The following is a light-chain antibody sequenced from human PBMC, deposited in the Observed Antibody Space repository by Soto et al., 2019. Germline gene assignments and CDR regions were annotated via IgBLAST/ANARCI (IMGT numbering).Light chain of an antibody. CDR3: HQYGSSPIT. CDR2: DAS. J-gene: IGKJ5*01. CDR1: QSVSSSN. Sequence: EIVLTQSPGTLSLSPGERATLSCGASQSVSSSNLAWYQHKLGQAPRLLIFDASNRATGIPDRFSGSGSGTDFTLTISRLEPEDFAVYYCHQYGSSPITFGQGTRLVIK. V-gene: IGKV3-20*01.